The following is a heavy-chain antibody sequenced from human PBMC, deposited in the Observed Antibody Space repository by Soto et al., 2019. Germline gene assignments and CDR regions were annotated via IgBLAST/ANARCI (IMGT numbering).Heavy chain of an antibody. CDR3: AKGMTSGSYSLIDY. CDR2: ISDSGGST. J-gene: IGHJ4*02. CDR1: GFTITTYA. D-gene: IGHD1-26*01. V-gene: IGHV3-23*01. Sequence: EVQLLESGGGLVQPGGSLRLSCAASGFTITTYAMSWVRQAPGKGLEWVSGISDSGGSTYYADSVKGRFTISRDNSKSTLYLQMSSLRAEDTAIYYCAKGMTSGSYSLIDYWRQGTLVTVSS.